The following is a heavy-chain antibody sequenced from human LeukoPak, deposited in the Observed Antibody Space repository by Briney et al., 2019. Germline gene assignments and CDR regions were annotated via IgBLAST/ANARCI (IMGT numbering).Heavy chain of an antibody. CDR2: STPSSRST. J-gene: IGHJ6*03. CDR1: GDTFTVDF. CDR3: ARGPSITMVRGGQCYYYMDV. Sequence: ASVWSSCEASGDTFTVDFVHGGREAPGQGRLWGGVSTPSSRSTNYAQRCQGRVTMNTATSTNTVYMELSSLRSEDTAVYYCARGPSITMVRGGQCYYYMDVWGKGTTVTISS. V-gene: IGHV1-46*01. D-gene: IGHD3-10*01.